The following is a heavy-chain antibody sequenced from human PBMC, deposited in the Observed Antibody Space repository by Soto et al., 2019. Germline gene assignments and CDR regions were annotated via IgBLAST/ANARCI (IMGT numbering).Heavy chain of an antibody. CDR1: GFTFSSYG. CDR2: IWYDGSNK. CDR3: ARDKFRRSRSFLFDY. V-gene: IGHV3-33*01. D-gene: IGHD3-16*01. Sequence: PGGSLRLSCAASGFTFSSYGMHWVRQAPGKGLEWVAVIWYDGSNKYYADSVKGRFTISRDNSKNTLYLQMNSLRAEDTAVYYCARDKFRRSRSFLFDYWGQGTLVTVSS. J-gene: IGHJ4*02.